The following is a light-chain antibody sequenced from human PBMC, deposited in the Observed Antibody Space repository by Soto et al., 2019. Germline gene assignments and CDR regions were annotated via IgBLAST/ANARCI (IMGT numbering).Light chain of an antibody. Sequence: QSVLTQPASVSGSPGQSITISCTGTSSDVGSYNLVSWYQQHPGKAPKLMIYEGSKRPSGVSNRFSGSKSGNTASLTISGLQAEDEADYYCCSYAGSSPNYVFGTGNKVTV. CDR3: CSYAGSSPNYV. V-gene: IGLV2-23*01. CDR1: SSDVGSYNL. J-gene: IGLJ1*01. CDR2: EGS.